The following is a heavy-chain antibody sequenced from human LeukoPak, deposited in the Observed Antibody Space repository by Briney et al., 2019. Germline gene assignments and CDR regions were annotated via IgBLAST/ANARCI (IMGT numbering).Heavy chain of an antibody. Sequence: GGSLRLSCAASGFTFSSYAMSWVRQAPGKGLEWVSAISGSGGSTYYADSVKGRFTISRDNSKNTLYLQMNSLRVGDTAVYYCAKLGYCSRTSCYRMYYYYGMDVWGQGTTVTVSS. CDR3: AKLGYCSRTSCYRMYYYYGMDV. D-gene: IGHD2-2*02. CDR2: ISGSGGST. CDR1: GFTFSSYA. J-gene: IGHJ6*02. V-gene: IGHV3-23*01.